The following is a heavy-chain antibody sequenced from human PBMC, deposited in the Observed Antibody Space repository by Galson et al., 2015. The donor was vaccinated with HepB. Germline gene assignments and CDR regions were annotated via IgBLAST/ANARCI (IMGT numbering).Heavy chain of an antibody. D-gene: IGHD1-26*01. V-gene: IGHV3-66*02. CDR3: ARDHRYSGSYYFDY. CDR1: GFTVSNNY. J-gene: IGHJ4*02. CDR2: FYSGGST. Sequence: SLRLSCAASGFTVSNNYMTWVRQAPGKGLEWVSVFYSGGSTYYAESVKGRFTISRDNSKNTLYLQMNSLRAEDTAVYYCARDHRYSGSYYFDYWGQGTLVTVSS.